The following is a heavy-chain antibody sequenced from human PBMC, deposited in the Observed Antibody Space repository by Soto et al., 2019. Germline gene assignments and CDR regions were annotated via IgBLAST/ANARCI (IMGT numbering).Heavy chain of an antibody. CDR1: AINFRSYA. D-gene: IGHD3-3*01. CDR2: VGGSGSDT. J-gene: IGHJ4*02. Sequence: GGSLRLSCSASAINFRSYAMSWVRQAPGKGLEWVSAVGGSGSDTYYADSVKGRFTISRDDSKNTLYLHMSSLRVEDTAIYYCAKRQSFDFWSGYLPFFDYWGQGTPVTAPQ. CDR3: AKRQSFDFWSGYLPFFDY. V-gene: IGHV3-23*01.